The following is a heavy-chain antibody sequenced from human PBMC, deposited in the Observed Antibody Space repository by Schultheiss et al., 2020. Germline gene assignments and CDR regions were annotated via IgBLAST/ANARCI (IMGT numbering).Heavy chain of an antibody. Sequence: GGSLRLSCAASGFTFSSYVMSWVRQAPGKGLEWVSTISGSGGSTYYADSVKGRFTISRDNSKNTLYLQMNSLRAEDTAVYYCARDMGWELLISGSNFDYWGQGTLVTVSS. CDR1: GFTFSSYV. CDR2: ISGSGGST. D-gene: IGHD1-26*01. J-gene: IGHJ4*02. V-gene: IGHV3-23*01. CDR3: ARDMGWELLISGSNFDY.